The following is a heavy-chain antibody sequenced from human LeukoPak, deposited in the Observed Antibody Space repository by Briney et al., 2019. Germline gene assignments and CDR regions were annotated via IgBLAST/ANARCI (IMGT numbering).Heavy chain of an antibody. CDR3: ARRSYHDSSGYDY. CDR1: GFTFSSYA. Sequence: GGSLRLSCASSGFTFSSYAMNWVRQAPGKGLEWSSSISGRSADIYYADSVKGRFTISRDNAKNSVFLQMSNLRVEDTAIYYCARRSYHDSSGYDYWGQGTPVTVSS. J-gene: IGHJ4*02. V-gene: IGHV3-21*06. CDR2: ISGRSADI. D-gene: IGHD3-22*01.